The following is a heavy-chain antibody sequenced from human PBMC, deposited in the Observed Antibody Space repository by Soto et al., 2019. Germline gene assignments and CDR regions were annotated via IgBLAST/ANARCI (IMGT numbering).Heavy chain of an antibody. J-gene: IGHJ4*01. D-gene: IGHD3-22*01. V-gene: IGHV4-31*03. CDR3: AWGENIGYSFDS. CDR1: GGSISSGLYY. CDR2: IYSSGIT. Sequence: QMQLQESGPGLVKPSQTLSLTCTVSGGSISSGLYYWNWICQHPGKGQEWIGYIYSSGITDYNSSLKSRVTISADTSKNQFSVKLSPVTAADTAVYYCAWGENIGYSFDSWGHGTRVTVSS.